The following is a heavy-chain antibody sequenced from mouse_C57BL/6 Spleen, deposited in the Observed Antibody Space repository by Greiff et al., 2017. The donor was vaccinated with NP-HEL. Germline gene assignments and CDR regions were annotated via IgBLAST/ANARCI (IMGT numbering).Heavy chain of an antibody. J-gene: IGHJ3*01. V-gene: IGHV5-17*01. CDR3: ARERNEGFAY. CDR1: GFTFTDYG. CDR2: ISSGSSTI. Sequence: EVKLVESGGGLVKPGGSLKLSCAASGFTFTDYGMHWVRQAPEKGLEWVAYISSGSSTIYYADTVKGRFTISRDNAKNTLFLQMTSLRSEDTAMYYCARERNEGFAYWGQGTLVTVSA.